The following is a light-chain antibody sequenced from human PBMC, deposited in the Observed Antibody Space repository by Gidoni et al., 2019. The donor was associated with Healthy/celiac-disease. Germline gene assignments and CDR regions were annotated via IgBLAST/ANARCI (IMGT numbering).Light chain of an antibody. J-gene: IGLJ2*01. CDR3: QSYDSSLSGSRVV. CDR1: SSNIGAGYD. Sequence: QSVLTQPPSVSGAPGHRVTISCTGSSSNIGAGYDVHWYQQLPGTAPKLLIYGNSNRPSGVPDRFSGSKSGTSASLAITGLQAEDEADYYCQSYDSSLSGSRVVFGGGTKLTVL. CDR2: GNS. V-gene: IGLV1-40*01.